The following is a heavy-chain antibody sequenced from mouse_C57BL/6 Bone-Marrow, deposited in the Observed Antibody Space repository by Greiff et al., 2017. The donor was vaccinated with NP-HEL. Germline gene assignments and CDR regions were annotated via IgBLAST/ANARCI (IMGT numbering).Heavy chain of an antibody. CDR2: IDPTDSYT. CDR3: ARSQPAWFAY. V-gene: IGHV1-59*01. CDR1: GYTFTSYW. Sequence: VQLQQPGAELVRPGTSVKLSCKASGYTFTSYWMHWVKQRPGQVLEWIGVIDPTDSYTNYNQKFKGKATLTVDTSSSTTYMQLSSLTSKDYAVYYCARSQPAWFAYWGQGTLVTVAA. J-gene: IGHJ3*01.